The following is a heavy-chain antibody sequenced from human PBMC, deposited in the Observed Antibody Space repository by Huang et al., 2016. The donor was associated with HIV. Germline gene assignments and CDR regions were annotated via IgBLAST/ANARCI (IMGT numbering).Heavy chain of an antibody. CDR2: IIPIFGTA. CDR1: GGTFSSYA. Sequence: QVQLVQSGAEVKKPGSSVKVSCKASGGTFSSYAISWVRQAPGQGLGWMGGIIPIFGTANYEKKFQGRVTITADESTSTAYMELSSLRSEDTAVYYWARARGYYDSSVSYYFDYWGQGTLVTVSS. D-gene: IGHD3-22*01. CDR3: ARARGYYDSSVSYYFDY. V-gene: IGHV1-69*13. J-gene: IGHJ4*02.